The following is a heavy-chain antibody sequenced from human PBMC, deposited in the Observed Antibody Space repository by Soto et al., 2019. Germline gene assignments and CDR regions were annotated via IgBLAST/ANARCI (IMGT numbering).Heavy chain of an antibody. V-gene: IGHV4-59*12. CDR2: MDYSGST. J-gene: IGHJ4*02. CDR3: ARNRACSSISCIGVLDH. CDR1: GASIRSYY. Sequence: SETLSLTCTVSGASIRSYYWSWIRQPPGKGLEWIGYMDYSGSTSYNPSLKSRVTISVDTSKNQFSLKLSSVIAADTAVYYCARNRACSSISCIGVLDHCGQGTLVTVSS. D-gene: IGHD2-2*01.